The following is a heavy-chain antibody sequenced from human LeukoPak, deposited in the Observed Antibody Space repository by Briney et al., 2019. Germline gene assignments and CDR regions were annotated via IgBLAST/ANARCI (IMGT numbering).Heavy chain of an antibody. CDR1: GFTFSGSA. CDR3: ARVEMATIGVGFDI. Sequence: GGSLRLSCAASGFTFSGSAMHWVRQASGKGLEWVGRIRSKANSYATAYAASVKGRFTISRDDSKNTAYLQMNSLKTEDTAVYYCARVEMATIGVGFDIWGQGTMVTVSS. J-gene: IGHJ3*02. V-gene: IGHV3-73*01. D-gene: IGHD5-24*01. CDR2: IRSKANSYAT.